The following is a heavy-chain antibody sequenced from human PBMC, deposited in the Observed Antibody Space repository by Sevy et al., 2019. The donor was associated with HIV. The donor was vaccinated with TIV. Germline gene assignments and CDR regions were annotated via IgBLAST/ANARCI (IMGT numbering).Heavy chain of an antibody. J-gene: IGHJ4*02. Sequence: ASVKVSCKAFGYTFTGYYMHWVRQAPGQGLEWMGRINPNSGGTNYQQKFQGRVTMTRDTSISTAYMELSRLRSDDTAVYYCARETRSIVATGAYDYWGQGTLVTVSS. D-gene: IGHD5-12*01. CDR3: ARETRSIVATGAYDY. CDR2: INPNSGGT. CDR1: GYTFTGYY. V-gene: IGHV1-2*06.